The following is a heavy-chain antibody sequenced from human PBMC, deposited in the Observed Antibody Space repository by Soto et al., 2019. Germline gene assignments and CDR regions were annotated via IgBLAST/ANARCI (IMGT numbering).Heavy chain of an antibody. CDR3: TTVYCSSTSCYGGMFDY. J-gene: IGHJ4*02. CDR1: GFTFSNAW. Sequence: GGSLRLSCAASGFTFSNAWMSWVRQAPGKGLEWVGRIKSKTDGGTTEYGAPVKGRFTISRDDTKNTLFLQMNSLKTEDTAMYYCTTVYCSSTSCYGGMFDYWGQGTLVTVSS. CDR2: IKSKTDGGTT. V-gene: IGHV3-15*01. D-gene: IGHD2-2*01.